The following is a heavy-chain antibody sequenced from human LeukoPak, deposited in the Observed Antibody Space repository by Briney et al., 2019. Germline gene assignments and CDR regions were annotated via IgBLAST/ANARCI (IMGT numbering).Heavy chain of an antibody. Sequence: PSGTLSLTCGVSGGSISSTNWWSWVRQPPGQRLEWIGEISLSGVTNYNPSLKSRVTMSLDRSKNHLSLTLTSVTAADTAVYYCSRESGAFSPFGYWGQGTLVTVSS. V-gene: IGHV4-4*02. CDR3: SRESGAFSPFGY. J-gene: IGHJ4*02. D-gene: IGHD1-26*01. CDR1: GGSISSTNW. CDR2: ISLSGVT.